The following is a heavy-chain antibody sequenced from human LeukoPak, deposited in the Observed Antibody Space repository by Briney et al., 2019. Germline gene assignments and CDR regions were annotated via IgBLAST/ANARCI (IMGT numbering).Heavy chain of an antibody. CDR3: ARIYSSGWWEGYYFDY. J-gene: IGHJ4*02. CDR1: GGSISSYY. CDR2: IYTSRST. Sequence: SETLSLTCTVSGGSISSYYWSWIRQPAGKGLEWIGRIYTSRSTNYNPSLKSRVTISVDKSKNQFSLKLSSVTAADTAVYYCARIYSSGWWEGYYFDYWGQGTLVTVSS. D-gene: IGHD6-19*01. V-gene: IGHV4-4*07.